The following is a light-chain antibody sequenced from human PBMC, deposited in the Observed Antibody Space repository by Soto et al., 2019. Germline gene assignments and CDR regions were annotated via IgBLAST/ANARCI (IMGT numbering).Light chain of an antibody. CDR3: QQRSNWPPVIT. CDR2: DAS. Sequence: EIVLTQSPATLSLSPGERATLSCRASQSVSSYLAWYQQKPGQAPRLLIYDASNRATGIPARFSGSGSGTDFTLTTSSLEPEDFAVYYCQQRSNWPPVITFGGGTKVDIK. J-gene: IGKJ4*01. CDR1: QSVSSY. V-gene: IGKV3-11*01.